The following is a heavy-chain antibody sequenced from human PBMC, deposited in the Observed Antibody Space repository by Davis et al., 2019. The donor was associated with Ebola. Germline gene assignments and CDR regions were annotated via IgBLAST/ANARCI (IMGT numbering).Heavy chain of an antibody. CDR2: INHSGST. Sequence: MPSETLSLTCAVYGGSFSGYYWSWIRQPPGKGLEWIGEINHSGSTNYNPSLKSRVTISVDTSKNQFSLKLSSVTAADTAVYYCARGSSWYTYWGQGTLVTVSS. J-gene: IGHJ4*02. CDR3: ARGSSWYTY. D-gene: IGHD6-13*01. V-gene: IGHV4-34*01. CDR1: GGSFSGYY.